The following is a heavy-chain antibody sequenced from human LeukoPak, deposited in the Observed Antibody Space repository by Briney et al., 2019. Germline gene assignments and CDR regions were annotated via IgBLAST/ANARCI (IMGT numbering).Heavy chain of an antibody. J-gene: IGHJ4*02. CDR3: ARHRYGSGILTDY. Sequence: GGSLRLSCAASGFTFSSYWMSWVRQAPGKGLEWVANIKQDGSEKSYVDSVKGRFTISRDNAKNSLYLRMNSLRAEDTAVYYCARHRYGSGILTDYWGQGTLVTVSS. V-gene: IGHV3-7*01. D-gene: IGHD3-10*01. CDR2: IKQDGSEK. CDR1: GFTFSSYW.